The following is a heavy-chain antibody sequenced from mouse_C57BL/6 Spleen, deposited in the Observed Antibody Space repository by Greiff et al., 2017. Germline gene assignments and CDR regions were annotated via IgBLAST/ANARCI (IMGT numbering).Heavy chain of an antibody. CDR1: GFSLSTFGMG. V-gene: IGHV8-8*01. D-gene: IGHD1-1*01. Sequence: QVTLKESGPGILQPSQTLSLTCSFSGFSLSTFGMGVGWIRQPSGKGLEWLAHIWWDDDKYYNPALKRRLTIPKDTSKNQVFLKIANVDTADTATYYCARIAGYYGSSPITNAMDYWGQGTSVTVSS. CDR2: IWWDDDK. J-gene: IGHJ4*01. CDR3: ARIAGYYGSSPITNAMDY.